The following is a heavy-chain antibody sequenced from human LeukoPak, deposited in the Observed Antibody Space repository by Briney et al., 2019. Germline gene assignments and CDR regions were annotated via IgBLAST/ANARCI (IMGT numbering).Heavy chain of an antibody. CDR3: ARCATPRIACFDF. V-gene: IGHV1-8*02. J-gene: IGHJ4*02. Sequence: ASVKVSCKASGYTFTNYDINWVRQATGQGLEWMGWMNPNSGNTGYAQKFQGRVTINRNTSISTAYMELSSLTSEDTAVYYCARCATPRIACFDFWGQGTLVTVSS. CDR2: MNPNSGNT. D-gene: IGHD2-15*01. CDR1: GYTFTNYD.